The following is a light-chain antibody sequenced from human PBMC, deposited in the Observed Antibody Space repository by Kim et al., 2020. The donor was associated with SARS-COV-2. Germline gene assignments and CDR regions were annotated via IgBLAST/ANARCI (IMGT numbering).Light chain of an antibody. V-gene: IGKV1D-12*01. CDR3: QQSNTFPYT. Sequence: GDRVTINCRASQGVGNWLSWYQQKPGKAPKLLIYSASRLQSGIPLRFSGSGSGTDFTLTISRLQPEDFATYYCQQSNTFPYTFGQGTKLEI. J-gene: IGKJ2*01. CDR2: SAS. CDR1: QGVGNW.